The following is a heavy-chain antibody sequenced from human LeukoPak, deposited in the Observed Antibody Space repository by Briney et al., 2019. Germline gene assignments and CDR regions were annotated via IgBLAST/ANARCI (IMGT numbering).Heavy chain of an antibody. J-gene: IGHJ6*02. CDR3: ARGGAVAGTGGYYYGMDV. CDR2: ISAYNGNT. Sequence: ASVKVSCKASGYTFTSYGISWVRQAPGQGLEWMGWISAYNGNTNYAQKLQGRVTMTTDTSTSTAYKEVRSLRSDDTAVYYCARGGAVAGTGGYYYGMDVWGQGTTVTVSS. V-gene: IGHV1-18*01. D-gene: IGHD6-19*01. CDR1: GYTFTSYG.